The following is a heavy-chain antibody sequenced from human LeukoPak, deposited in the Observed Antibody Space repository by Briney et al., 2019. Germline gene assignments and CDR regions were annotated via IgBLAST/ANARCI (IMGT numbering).Heavy chain of an antibody. CDR3: EGYRRPCYYYGMDV. CDR2: INHSGST. V-gene: IGHV4-34*01. Sequence: PSETLSLTCAVYGGSFSGYYWSWIRQPPGKGLEWIGEINHSGSTNYNPSLKSRVTISVDTSKNQFSLKLSSVTAADTAVYYCEGYRRPCYYYGMDVWGQGTTVTVSS. CDR1: GGSFSGYY. J-gene: IGHJ6*02. D-gene: IGHD5-18*01.